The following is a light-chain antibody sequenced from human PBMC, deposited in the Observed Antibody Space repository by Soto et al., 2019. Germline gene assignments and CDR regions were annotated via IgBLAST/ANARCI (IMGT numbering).Light chain of an antibody. Sequence: QSVLTQPPSVSGAPGQRVTISCTGNNSNLGAGYDVHWYQQLPGAAPKLVVFGNRNRPSGVPERFSGSKSGTSASLAITGLQAEDEADYYRQAYDYSLTAFVFGGGTQLTVL. CDR2: GNR. CDR1: NSNLGAGYD. CDR3: QAYDYSLTAFV. V-gene: IGLV1-40*01. J-gene: IGLJ3*02.